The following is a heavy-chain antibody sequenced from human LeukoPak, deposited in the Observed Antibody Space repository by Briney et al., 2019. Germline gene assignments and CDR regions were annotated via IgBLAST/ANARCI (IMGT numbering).Heavy chain of an antibody. J-gene: IGHJ4*02. CDR2: INLSSGGT. V-gene: IGHV1-2*06. CDR1: GYTFTGYS. Sequence: ASVKVSCRASGYTFTGYSIHWVRQAPGQGLEWMGRINLSSGGTNYAQKFQGRVTMTRDTSISTAYIDLSSLRSDDTAVYYCARSYDSSGYDYWGQGTLVTVSS. D-gene: IGHD3-22*01. CDR3: ARSYDSSGYDY.